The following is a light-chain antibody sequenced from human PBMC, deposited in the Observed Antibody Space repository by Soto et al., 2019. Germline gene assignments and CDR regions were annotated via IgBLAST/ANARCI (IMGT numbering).Light chain of an antibody. CDR3: QQYGSSPRT. CDR2: GAS. J-gene: IGKJ1*01. V-gene: IGKV3-20*01. Sequence: EIVLTQSPATLSLSPGERATLSCRASQSVSSRLAWYQQRPGQAPRLLISGASSRATGIPDRFSGSGSGTDFTLTISRLEPEDFAVYYCQQYGSSPRTFGQGTKVDIK. CDR1: QSVSSR.